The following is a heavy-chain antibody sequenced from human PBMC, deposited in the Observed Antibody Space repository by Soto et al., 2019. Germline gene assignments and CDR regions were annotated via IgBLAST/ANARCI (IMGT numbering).Heavy chain of an antibody. CDR2: ISGSGDST. D-gene: IGHD6-13*01. V-gene: IGHV3-23*01. CDR1: GFTFSSYG. CDR3: AKQAPYSNSWYEIAH. Sequence: EVQLLESGGGLVQPGGSLRLSCAASGFTFSSYGINWVRQAPGKGLEWVSGISGSGDSTHYADSVKGRFTISRDNSKNTLYRQMNSLRAEDTAVYYCAKQAPYSNSWYEIAHWGQGTLVTVSS. J-gene: IGHJ4*02.